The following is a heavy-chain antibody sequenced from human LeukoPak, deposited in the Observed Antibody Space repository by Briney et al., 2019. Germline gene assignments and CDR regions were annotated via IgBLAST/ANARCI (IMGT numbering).Heavy chain of an antibody. V-gene: IGHV3-23*01. CDR3: AKDGHLTMIVVVITFLWLDY. Sequence: GGSLRLSCAASGFTFSSYAMSWVRQAPGKGLEWVSAISGSGGSTYYADSVKGRFTISRDNSKNTLYLQMNSLRAEDTTVYYCAKDGHLTMIVVVITFLWLDYWCQGTLVTVSS. CDR2: ISGSGGST. D-gene: IGHD3-22*01. J-gene: IGHJ4*02. CDR1: GFTFSSYA.